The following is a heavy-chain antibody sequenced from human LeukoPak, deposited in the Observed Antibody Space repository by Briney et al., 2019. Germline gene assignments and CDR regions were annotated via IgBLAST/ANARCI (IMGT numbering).Heavy chain of an antibody. CDR2: INHSGST. CDR3: ARARLGYCSSTSCYHGNWLDP. J-gene: IGHJ5*02. CDR1: GGSFSGYY. V-gene: IGHV4-34*01. Sequence: PSETLSLTCAVYGGSFSGYYWSWIRQPPGKGLEWIGEINHSGSTNYNPSLKSRVTISVDTSKNQFSLKLSSATAADTAVYYCARARLGYCSSTSCYHGNWLDPWGQGTLVTVSS. D-gene: IGHD2-2*01.